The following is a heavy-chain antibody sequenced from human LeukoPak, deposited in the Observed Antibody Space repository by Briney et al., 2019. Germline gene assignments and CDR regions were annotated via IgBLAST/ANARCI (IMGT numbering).Heavy chain of an antibody. V-gene: IGHV3-15*01. Sequence: GGSLRLSCAASGFTFSNAWMSWVRQAPGKGLEWVGRIKSKTDGGTTDYAAPAKGRFTISRDDSKNTLYLQMNSLKTEDTAVYYCTTESLGYGSGSCYNPDYWGQGTLVTVSS. D-gene: IGHD3-10*01. CDR3: TTESLGYGSGSCYNPDY. CDR2: IKSKTDGGTT. J-gene: IGHJ4*02. CDR1: GFTFSNAW.